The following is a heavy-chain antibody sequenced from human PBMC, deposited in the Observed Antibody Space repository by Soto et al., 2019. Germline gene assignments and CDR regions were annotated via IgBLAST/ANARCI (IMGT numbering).Heavy chain of an antibody. Sequence: PSETLSLTYTVSGASITTDNFYWGWIRQPPGKGLEWIGSSSFTGNTYFNPSLRTRVTIFVDTSKNQFSLKLNSVTAADTAVYYCARPDSSSWAAPFDYWGQGTLVTSPQ. V-gene: IGHV4-39*01. J-gene: IGHJ4*02. CDR2: SSFTGNT. D-gene: IGHD6-13*01. CDR1: GASITTDNFY. CDR3: ARPDSSSWAAPFDY.